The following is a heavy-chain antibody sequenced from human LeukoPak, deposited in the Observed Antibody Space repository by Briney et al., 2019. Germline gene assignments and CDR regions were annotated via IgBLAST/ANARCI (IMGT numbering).Heavy chain of an antibody. V-gene: IGHV4-59*12. Sequence: SETLSLTCTVSGGSISSYYWSWIRQPPGKGLEWIGYIYYSGSTYYNPSLKSRVTISVDTSKNQFSLKLSSVTAADTAVYYCARDISRTGLRWDWFDPWGQGTLVTVSS. CDR3: ARDISRTGLRWDWFDP. CDR2: IYYSGST. J-gene: IGHJ5*02. D-gene: IGHD1-26*01. CDR1: GGSISSYY.